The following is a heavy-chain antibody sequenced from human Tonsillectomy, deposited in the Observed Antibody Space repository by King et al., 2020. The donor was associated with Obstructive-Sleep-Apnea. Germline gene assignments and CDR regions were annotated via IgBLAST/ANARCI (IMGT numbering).Heavy chain of an antibody. CDR2: IYSSGTT. V-gene: IGHV4-30-4*07. J-gene: IGHJ4*02. Sequence: QLQESGPGLVKTSQTLSLTCAVSGGSISSGGYSWIWIRQPPGKGLEWIGYIYSSGTTYYNPSLKSRVTISVDTSKNQFSLRLSFVTAADTAVYYCARDYVWGSYRLEPGWGQGILVTVSP. CDR1: GGSISSGGYS. D-gene: IGHD3-16*02. CDR3: ARDYVWGSYRLEPG.